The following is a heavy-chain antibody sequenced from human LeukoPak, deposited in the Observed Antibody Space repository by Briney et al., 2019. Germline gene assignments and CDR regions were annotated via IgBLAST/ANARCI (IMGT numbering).Heavy chain of an antibody. CDR3: ARDSGYSSSWAFDY. CDR2: ISYEGTNK. D-gene: IGHD6-13*01. Sequence: GGSLGLSCAASGFTFEDYGVHWVRQAPGKGLEWVAVISYEGTNKYYADSVKGRFTISRDNSKNTLYLQMNSLRAEDTAVYYCARDSGYSSSWAFDYWGQGTLVTVSS. V-gene: IGHV3-30*03. CDR1: GFTFEDYG. J-gene: IGHJ4*02.